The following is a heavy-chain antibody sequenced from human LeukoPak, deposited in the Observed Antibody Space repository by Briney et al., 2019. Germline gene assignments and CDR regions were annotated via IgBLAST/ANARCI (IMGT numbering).Heavy chain of an antibody. CDR3: AKQQWLGYFDY. D-gene: IGHD6-19*01. J-gene: IGHJ4*02. Sequence: PGRSLRLSCAPSGFTFSSYGMHWVRQAPGKGREWVAVISYDGSNKYYADSVKGRFTISRDNSKNTLYLQMNSLRAEDTAVYYCAKQQWLGYFDYWGQGTQVTVSS. CDR1: GFTFSSYG. CDR2: ISYDGSNK. V-gene: IGHV3-30*18.